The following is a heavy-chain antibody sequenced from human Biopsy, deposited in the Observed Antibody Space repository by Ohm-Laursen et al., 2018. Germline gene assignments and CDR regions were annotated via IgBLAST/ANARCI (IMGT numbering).Heavy chain of an antibody. D-gene: IGHD3-22*01. CDR3: ARGDYFDSNGYFWFDP. Sequence: TLSLTCTVSGGSISSGGSYWSWIRQRPGKGLEWIGYIFNSASTYYNPSLKNLITISGDTSKNQFSLKLNSVTAAGTAVYYCARGDYFDSNGYFWFDPWGQGTLVTVSS. V-gene: IGHV4-31*01. CDR1: GGSISSGGSY. CDR2: IFNSAST. J-gene: IGHJ5*02.